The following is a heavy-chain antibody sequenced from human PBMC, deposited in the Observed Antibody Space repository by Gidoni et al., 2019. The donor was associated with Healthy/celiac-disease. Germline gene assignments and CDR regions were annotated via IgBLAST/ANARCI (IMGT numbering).Heavy chain of an antibody. D-gene: IGHD6-19*01. CDR1: GYTFTSYY. Sequence: QVQLVQSGAEVKKPGASVKVSCKASGYTFTSYYMHWVRQAPGQGLEWMGIINPSGGSTSYAQKFQGRVTMTRDTSTSTVYMELSSLRSEDTAVYYCARGTVLEEQWLRSKGDYYYGMDVWGQGTTVTVSS. CDR3: ARGTVLEEQWLRSKGDYYYGMDV. CDR2: INPSGGST. V-gene: IGHV1-46*03. J-gene: IGHJ6*02.